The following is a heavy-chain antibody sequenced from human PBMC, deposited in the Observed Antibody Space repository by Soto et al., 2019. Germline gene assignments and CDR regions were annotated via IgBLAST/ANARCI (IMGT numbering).Heavy chain of an antibody. CDR1: GGTFSSYA. CDR2: IIPIFGTA. Sequence: ASVNVSCKASGGTFSSYAISWVRQAPGQGLEWMGGIIPIFGTANYAQKFQGRVTITADESTSTAYMELSSLRSEDTAVYYCARRGRDGYNWEVIDYWGQGTLVTVSS. D-gene: IGHD5-12*01. J-gene: IGHJ4*02. V-gene: IGHV1-69*13. CDR3: ARRGRDGYNWEVIDY.